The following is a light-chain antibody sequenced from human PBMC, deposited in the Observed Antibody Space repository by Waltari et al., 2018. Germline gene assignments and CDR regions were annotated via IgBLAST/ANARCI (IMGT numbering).Light chain of an antibody. CDR1: TGAVTSGHF. J-gene: IGLJ2*01. CDR3: LLSFSGADVV. V-gene: IGLV7-46*01. Sequence: QAVVTQEPSLTVSPGGTVTPTCGSNTGAVTSGHFPYWFQQKPGQAPVTLIYDASNRHSWTPARFSGSLLGGKAALTLSGAQPEDEADYYCLLSFSGADVVFGGGTKLTVL. CDR2: DAS.